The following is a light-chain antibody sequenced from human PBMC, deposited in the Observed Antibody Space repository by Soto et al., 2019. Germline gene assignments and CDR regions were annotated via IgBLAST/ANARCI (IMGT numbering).Light chain of an antibody. Sequence: QSVLTQPPSASGTPGQRVTISCSVGSSNIGNNYVYWYQHLPGTAPTLLIYKNNLRPSGVPDRFSGSRSGTSASLAISGLRSEDEADYSCAAWDDSLSGVVFGGGTKLTVL. J-gene: IGLJ2*01. V-gene: IGLV1-47*01. CDR3: AAWDDSLSGVV. CDR2: KNN. CDR1: SSNIGNNY.